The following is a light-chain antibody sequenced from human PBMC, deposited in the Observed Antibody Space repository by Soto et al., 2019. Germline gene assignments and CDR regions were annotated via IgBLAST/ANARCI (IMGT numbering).Light chain of an antibody. J-gene: IGLJ2*01. V-gene: IGLV2-14*01. Sequence: QSALTQPASVSGSPGQSITISCTGSNSDIATYNFVSWYQQHPGKAPQLIISEVSDRPSGISHRFSASKSGNTASLTISGLRAEDEADYYCTAYTVSDTLVFGGGTKLPVL. CDR1: NSDIATYNF. CDR3: TAYTVSDTLV. CDR2: EVS.